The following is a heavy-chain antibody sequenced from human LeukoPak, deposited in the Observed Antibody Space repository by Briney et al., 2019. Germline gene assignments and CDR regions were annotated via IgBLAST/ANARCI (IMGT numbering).Heavy chain of an antibody. CDR1: GFTFSRYG. CDR2: IQYDGGDK. D-gene: IGHD2-15*01. CDR3: AKRDCRGRGCGYYFMDV. J-gene: IGHJ6*03. V-gene: IGHV3-30*02. Sequence: GGSLRLSCAASGFTFSRYGMHWVRQAPGKGLEWVTFIQYDGGDKYYTDSVKGRFTISRDNSKSTLYLQMNSLRAEDTALYYCAKRDCRGRGCGYYFMDVWGKGTTVTVSS.